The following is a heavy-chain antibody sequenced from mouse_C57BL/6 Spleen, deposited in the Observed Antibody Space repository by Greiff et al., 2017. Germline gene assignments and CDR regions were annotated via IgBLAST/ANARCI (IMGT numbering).Heavy chain of an antibody. J-gene: IGHJ3*01. CDR1: GYTFTDYY. CDR2: INPYNGGT. CDR3: ARKEGLAPFAY. Sequence: EVQLQQSGPVLVKPGASVKMSCKASGYTFTDYYMNWVKQSHGKSLEWIGVINPYNGGTSYNQKFKGKATLTVDKSYSTAYMELNSLTSEDSAVYYCARKEGLAPFAYWGQGTLVTVSA. V-gene: IGHV1-19*01. D-gene: IGHD3-3*01.